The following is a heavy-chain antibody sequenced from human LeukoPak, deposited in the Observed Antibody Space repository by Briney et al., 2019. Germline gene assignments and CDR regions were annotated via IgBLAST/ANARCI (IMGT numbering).Heavy chain of an antibody. CDR2: IIPIFGTA. D-gene: IGHD6-19*01. Sequence: SVKVSCKASGGTFSSYAISWVRQAPGQGLEWMGRIIPIFGTANYAQKFQGRVTITTDEPTSTAYMELSSLRSEDTAVYYCARDLPHSSGWYSDYWGQGTLVTVSS. V-gene: IGHV1-69*05. CDR1: GGTFSSYA. J-gene: IGHJ4*02. CDR3: ARDLPHSSGWYSDY.